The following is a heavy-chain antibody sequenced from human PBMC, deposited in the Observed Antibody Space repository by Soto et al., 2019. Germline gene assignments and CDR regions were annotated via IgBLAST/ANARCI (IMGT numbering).Heavy chain of an antibody. J-gene: IGHJ4*02. CDR2: INHSGST. V-gene: IGHV4-34*01. CDR3: ARDKITGLFDY. D-gene: IGHD2-8*02. CDR1: GGSFSGYY. Sequence: QVQLQQWGAGLLKPSETLSLTCAVYGGSFSGYYWTWIRQPPGTGLEWIGEINHSGSTNYNPSLKSRVTISVDTSKNQFSLKLTSVTAADKPVYYCARDKITGLFDYWGQGTLVTVSS.